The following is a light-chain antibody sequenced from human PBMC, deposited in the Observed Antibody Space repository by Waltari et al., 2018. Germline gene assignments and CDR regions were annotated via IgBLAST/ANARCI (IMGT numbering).Light chain of an antibody. J-gene: IGLJ3*02. CDR2: EGS. Sequence: QSALTQPASVSGSPGQSITISCPGTSSDVGRYYLVSCYQQHPGKAPKSIIYEGSKRPSGVSNRVSGCKSGNTASLTISGLQAEDEADYYCCSYAGSSTLVFGGGTKLTVL. V-gene: IGLV2-23*01. CDR3: CSYAGSSTLV. CDR1: SSDVGRYYL.